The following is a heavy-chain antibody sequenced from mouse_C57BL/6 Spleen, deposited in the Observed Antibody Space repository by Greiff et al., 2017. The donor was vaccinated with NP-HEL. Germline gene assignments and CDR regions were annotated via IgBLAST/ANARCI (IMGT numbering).Heavy chain of an antibody. D-gene: IGHD1-1*01. Sequence: EVQVVESGGGLVKPGGSLKLSCAASGFTFSDYGMHWVRQAPEKGLEWVAYISSGSSTIYYADTVKGRFTISRDNAKNTLFLQMTSLRSEDTAMYYCARREITTVVATDYYAMDYWGQGTSVTVSS. CDR1: GFTFSDYG. CDR2: ISSGSSTI. V-gene: IGHV5-17*01. CDR3: ARREITTVVATDYYAMDY. J-gene: IGHJ4*01.